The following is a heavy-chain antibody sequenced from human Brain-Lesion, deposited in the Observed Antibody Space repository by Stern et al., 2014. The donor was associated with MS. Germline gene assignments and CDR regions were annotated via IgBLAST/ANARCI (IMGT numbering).Heavy chain of an antibody. CDR1: GGSIGRSSYY. CDR2: IFYTGRT. D-gene: IGHD6-19*01. V-gene: IGHV4-39*02. CDR3: ARGAGVFDS. Sequence: VQLVESGPGLVKPSETLSLTCTVSGGSIGRSSYYWGWIRQPPGKGLEWIGNIFYTGRTFYDPSLQSRVTLTVATSNNHFSPRLTSVTAADTAVYYCARGAGVFDSWGQGTLVTVSP. J-gene: IGHJ4*02.